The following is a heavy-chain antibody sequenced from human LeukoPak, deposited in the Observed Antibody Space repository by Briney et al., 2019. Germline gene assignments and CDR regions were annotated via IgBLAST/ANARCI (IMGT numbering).Heavy chain of an antibody. Sequence: GGSLRLSCAASGFTFSSYSMNWVRQAPGKGLEWVGRIKSKTDGGTTDYAAPVKGRFTISRDDSKNTLYLQMNSLKTEDTAVYYCTTSRIVGILDYWGQGTLVTVSS. CDR3: TTSRIVGILDY. CDR2: IKSKTDGGTT. V-gene: IGHV3-15*01. D-gene: IGHD1-26*01. J-gene: IGHJ4*02. CDR1: GFTFSSYS.